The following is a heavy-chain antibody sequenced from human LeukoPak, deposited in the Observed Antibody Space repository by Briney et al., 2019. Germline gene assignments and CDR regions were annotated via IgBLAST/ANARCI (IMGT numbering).Heavy chain of an antibody. CDR2: MNPNSGNT. Sequence: ASVKVSCKASGYTFTSYDINWVRQATGQGLEWMGWMNPNSGNTGYAQKFQGRVTMTRNTSISTAYMELSSLRSEDTAVYYCAREVSIAAAGTGDYYYGMDVWAKGPRSPSP. CDR3: AREVSIAAAGTGDYYYGMDV. J-gene: IGHJ6*02. CDR1: GYTFTSYD. V-gene: IGHV1-8*01. D-gene: IGHD6-13*01.